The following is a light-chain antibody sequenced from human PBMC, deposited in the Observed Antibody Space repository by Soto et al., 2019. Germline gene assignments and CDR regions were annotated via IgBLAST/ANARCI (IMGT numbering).Light chain of an antibody. Sequence: SSELTQPPSVSVSPGQTARITCSGDALPKQYAYWYQQKPGQAPVLVIYKDSERPSGIPERFSGSSSGTTVTLTISGVQAEDEADYYCQSADSSGTYGNVFGTGTKLTVL. V-gene: IGLV3-25*03. J-gene: IGLJ1*01. CDR1: ALPKQY. CDR2: KDS. CDR3: QSADSSGTYGNV.